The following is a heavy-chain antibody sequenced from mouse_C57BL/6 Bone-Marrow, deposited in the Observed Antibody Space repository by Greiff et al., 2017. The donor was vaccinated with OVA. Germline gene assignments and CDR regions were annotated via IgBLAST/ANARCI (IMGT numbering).Heavy chain of an antibody. J-gene: IGHJ4*01. Sequence: QVQLQQSGAELARPGASVKLSCKASGYTFTSYGISWVKQRTGQGLEWIGEIYPRSGNTYYNEKFKGKATLTADNSSSTAYMELRSLTSEDSAVYFCARSGSIPYAMDYWGQGTSVTVSS. D-gene: IGHD2-3*01. CDR1: GYTFTSYG. CDR3: ARSGSIPYAMDY. V-gene: IGHV1-81*01. CDR2: IYPRSGNT.